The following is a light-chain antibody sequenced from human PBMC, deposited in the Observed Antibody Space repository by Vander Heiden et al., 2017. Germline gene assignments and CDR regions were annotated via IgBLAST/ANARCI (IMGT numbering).Light chain of an antibody. CDR1: QGISNY. J-gene: IGKJ2*01. V-gene: IGKV1-27*01. CDR2: AAS. Sequence: DIQMTQSPSSLSASVGDRVTITCRASQGISNYLAWYQQKPGKGPKLLIYAASTLQSGPPSRFRGSGHGTDFTLTISRRQPVDVTTYYCQKDNSALWYTFGQGTKLEIK. CDR3: QKDNSALWYT.